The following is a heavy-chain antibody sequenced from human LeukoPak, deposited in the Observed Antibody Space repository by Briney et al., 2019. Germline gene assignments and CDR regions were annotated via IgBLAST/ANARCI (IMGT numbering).Heavy chain of an antibody. Sequence: GGSLRLSCAASGXTFSSYGMHWVRQAPGKGLEWVAVIWYDGSNKYYADSVKGRFTISRDNSKNTLYLQMNSLRAEDTAVYYCARDFYVGSGSYYIGYWGQGTMVTVSS. D-gene: IGHD3-10*01. CDR1: GXTFSSYG. CDR3: ARDFYVGSGSYYIGY. CDR2: IWYDGSNK. V-gene: IGHV3-33*08. J-gene: IGHJ4*02.